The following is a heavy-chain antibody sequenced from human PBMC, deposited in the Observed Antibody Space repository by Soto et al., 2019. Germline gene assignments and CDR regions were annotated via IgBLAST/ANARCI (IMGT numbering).Heavy chain of an antibody. CDR2: IKSKTDGGTT. CDR3: TTGGSGTIYYYYGMDV. CDR1: GFTFSNAW. V-gene: IGHV3-15*01. J-gene: IGHJ6*02. D-gene: IGHD1-1*01. Sequence: GGSLRLSCAASGFTFSNAWMSWVRQAPGKGLEWVGRIKSKTDGGTTDYAAPVKGRFTISRDDSKNTLYLQMNSLKTEDTAVYYCTTGGSGTIYYYYGMDVWGQGTTVTVSS.